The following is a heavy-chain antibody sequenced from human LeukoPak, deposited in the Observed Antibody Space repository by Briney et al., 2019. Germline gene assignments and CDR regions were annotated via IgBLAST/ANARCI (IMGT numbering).Heavy chain of an antibody. D-gene: IGHD6-13*01. V-gene: IGHV3-21*01. Sequence: PGGSLRLSCAASGFTFSGSAMRWVRQAPGKGLEWVSSISSSSSYIYYADSAKGRFTISRDNAKTSLYLQMNSLRAEDTAVYYCARYSPYDAFDIWGQGTMVTVSS. CDR2: ISSSSSYI. J-gene: IGHJ3*02. CDR3: ARYSPYDAFDI. CDR1: GFTFSGSA.